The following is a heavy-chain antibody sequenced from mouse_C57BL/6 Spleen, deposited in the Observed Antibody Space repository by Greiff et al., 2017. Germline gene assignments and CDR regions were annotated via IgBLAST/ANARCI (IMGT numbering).Heavy chain of an antibody. CDR3: AREFITTVVGAY. CDR2: IDPSDSYT. J-gene: IGHJ3*01. D-gene: IGHD1-1*01. V-gene: IGHV1-59*01. CDR1: GYTFTSYW. Sequence: QVHVKQSGAELVRPGTSVKLSCKASGYTFTSYWMHWVKQRPGQGLEWIGVIDPSDSYTNYNQKFKGKATLTVDTSSSTAYMQLSSLTSEDSAVYYCAREFITTVVGAYWGQGTLVTVSA.